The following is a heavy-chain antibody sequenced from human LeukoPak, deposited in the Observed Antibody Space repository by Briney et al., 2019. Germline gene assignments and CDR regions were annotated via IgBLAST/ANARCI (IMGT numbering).Heavy chain of an antibody. CDR2: TYYRSKWYN. CDR1: GDSVSSNSAA. CDR3: ARGITVTAYYFDY. Sequence: SQTLSLTCAISGDSVSSNSAAWNWIRQSPSSGLEWLGRTYYRSKWYNDYPVSVKGRITINPDISKNQFSLQLNSVTPEDTAVYYCARGITVTAYYFDYWGQGTLVTVSS. J-gene: IGHJ4*02. V-gene: IGHV6-1*01. D-gene: IGHD6-19*01.